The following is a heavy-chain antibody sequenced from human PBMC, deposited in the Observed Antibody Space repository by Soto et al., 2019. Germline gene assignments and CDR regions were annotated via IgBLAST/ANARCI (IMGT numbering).Heavy chain of an antibody. V-gene: IGHV3-48*02. CDR2: ISPGGDRI. CDR3: TKSADSAGWGVDF. J-gene: IGHJ4*02. CDR1: GFMFDTYA. D-gene: IGHD6-19*01. Sequence: EVQLVESGGGLVQPGGSLRLSCVASGFMFDTYAINWVRQAPGKGLEWVSYISPGGDRIYYAEYLKGRITIARDNARNSLSLQVNILSDEDTAVYYCTKSADSAGWGVDFWGQGTRFTVS.